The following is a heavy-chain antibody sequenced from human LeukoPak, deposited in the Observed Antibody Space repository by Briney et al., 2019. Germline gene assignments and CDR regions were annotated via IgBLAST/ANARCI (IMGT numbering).Heavy chain of an antibody. CDR3: AREYGDYRFDY. J-gene: IGHJ4*02. CDR1: GYTFTNYG. V-gene: IGHV1-69*13. CDR2: IIPIFGTA. D-gene: IGHD4-17*01. Sequence: SVKVSCKASGYTFTNYGINWVRQAPGQGLEWMGGIIPIFGTANYAQKFQGRVTITADESTSTAYMELSSLRSEDTAVYYCAREYGDYRFDYWGQGTLVTVSS.